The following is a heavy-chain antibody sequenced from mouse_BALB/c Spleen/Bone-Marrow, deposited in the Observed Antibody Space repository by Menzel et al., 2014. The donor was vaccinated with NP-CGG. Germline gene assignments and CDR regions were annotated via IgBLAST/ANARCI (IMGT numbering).Heavy chain of an antibody. J-gene: IGHJ2*01. V-gene: IGHV14-3*02. CDR2: TDPANGNT. CDR1: GFNIKDTY. D-gene: IGHD2-4*01. CDR3: ARFPYDYGGGDY. Sequence: VQLQQSGAELVKPGASVKLSCTASGFNIKDTYMHWVKQRPEQGLEWIGRTDPANGNTKYDPKFQGKATITADTSSNTAYLQLSCLTSEDTAVYYCARFPYDYGGGDYWGQGTTLTVSS.